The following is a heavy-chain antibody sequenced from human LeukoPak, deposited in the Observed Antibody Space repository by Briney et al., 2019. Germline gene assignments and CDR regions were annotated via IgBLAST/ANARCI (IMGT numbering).Heavy chain of an antibody. V-gene: IGHV1-2*02. CDR3: ARQLGATTGYYYHGMDV. Sequence: ASMKVSCKASGYTFTDYYMHWVRQAPGQGLEWMGWINPDSGGKNYAQKFQGRVTMTRDTSISTAYMELSRLRSDDTALYYCARQLGATTGYYYHGMDVWGQGTTVTVSS. CDR1: GYTFTDYY. J-gene: IGHJ6*02. D-gene: IGHD1-26*01. CDR2: INPDSGGK.